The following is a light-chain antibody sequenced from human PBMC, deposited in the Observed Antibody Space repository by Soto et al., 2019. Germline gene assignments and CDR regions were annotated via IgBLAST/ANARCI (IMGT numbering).Light chain of an antibody. Sequence: QSVLTQSPSASASLGASVKLTCTLSSGHSNYAIAWHQQQSEKGPRYLMKLNSDGSHSKGDGIPDRFSGSSSGAERYLTISSLQSEDEADYSCQTWGSGIVVFGGGTQLT. J-gene: IGLJ2*01. CDR1: SGHSNYA. CDR3: QTWGSGIVV. CDR2: LNSDGSH. V-gene: IGLV4-69*01.